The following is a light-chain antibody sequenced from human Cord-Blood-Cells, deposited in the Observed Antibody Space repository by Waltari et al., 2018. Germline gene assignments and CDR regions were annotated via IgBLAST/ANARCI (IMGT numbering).Light chain of an antibody. CDR1: QSVSSSY. CDR3: QQYGSSPLT. CDR2: GAS. Sequence: EIVLTQSPGTLSLSTVERATLSCRASQSVSSSYLAWYQQKPGQAPRLLIYGASSRAPDIPDGFSGSGSGTDLTHTISRLEPEDFAVYYCQQYGSSPLTFGGGTKVEIK. V-gene: IGKV3-20*01. J-gene: IGKJ4*01.